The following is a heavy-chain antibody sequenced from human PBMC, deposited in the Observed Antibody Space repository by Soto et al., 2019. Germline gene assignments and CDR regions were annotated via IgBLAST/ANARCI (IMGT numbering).Heavy chain of an antibody. D-gene: IGHD2-15*01. J-gene: IGHJ5*02. V-gene: IGHV3-11*06. Sequence: KLWGSLRLSCAASGFTFSDYYMSWIRQAPGKGLEWVSYISSSSSYTNYADSVKGRFTISRDNAKNSLYLQMNSLRAEDTAVYYCARGICSGGSCYASAFNWFDPWGQGTLVTVSS. CDR1: GFTFSDYY. CDR3: ARGICSGGSCYASAFNWFDP. CDR2: ISSSSSYT.